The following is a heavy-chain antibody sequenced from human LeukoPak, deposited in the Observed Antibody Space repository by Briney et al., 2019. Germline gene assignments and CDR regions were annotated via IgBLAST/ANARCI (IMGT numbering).Heavy chain of an antibody. Sequence: SSETLSLTCTVSGGSISSSSYYWGWIRQPPGKGLEWIGSIYYSGSTYYNPSLKSRVTISVDTSKNQFSLKLSSVTAADTAVYYCARFVVVPAAKVFDYWGQGTLVTVSS. CDR2: IYYSGST. V-gene: IGHV4-39*01. J-gene: IGHJ4*02. CDR1: GGSISSSSYY. D-gene: IGHD2-2*01. CDR3: ARFVVVPAAKVFDY.